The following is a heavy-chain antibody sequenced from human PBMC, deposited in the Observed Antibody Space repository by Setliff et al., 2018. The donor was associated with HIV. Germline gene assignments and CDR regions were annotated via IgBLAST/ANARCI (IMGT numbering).Heavy chain of an antibody. CDR2: ISTHNGNT. CDR1: GYTFTSYG. J-gene: IGHJ4*02. D-gene: IGHD6-19*01. CDR3: ARDRSPTVAGTFGY. Sequence: ASVKVSCKASGYTFTSYGISWVRQAPGQGLEWMGWISTHNGNTNYAQKFQGRVIMTTDTSTSTAYMELKSLRSDDTAVYFCARDRSPTVAGTFGYWGQGTLVTVSS. V-gene: IGHV1-18*04.